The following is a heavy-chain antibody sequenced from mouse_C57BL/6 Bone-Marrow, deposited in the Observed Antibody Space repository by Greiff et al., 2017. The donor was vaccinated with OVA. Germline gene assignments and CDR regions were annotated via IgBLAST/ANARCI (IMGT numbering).Heavy chain of an antibody. V-gene: IGHV5-6*01. Sequence: EVLLVESGADFVKPGGSLKLSCAASGFTFSSYGMSWVRQTPDQRLEWVATISSGGSYTYYPDSVKGRFTISRDNAKNTLYLQMSSLKSEDTAMYYCARRRLRYAFDYWGQGTTLTVSS. CDR3: ARRRLRYAFDY. D-gene: IGHD1-1*01. CDR2: ISSGGSYT. CDR1: GFTFSSYG. J-gene: IGHJ2*01.